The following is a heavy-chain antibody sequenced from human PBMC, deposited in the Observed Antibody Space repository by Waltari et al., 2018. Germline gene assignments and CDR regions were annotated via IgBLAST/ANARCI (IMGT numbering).Heavy chain of an antibody. D-gene: IGHD2-8*01. Sequence: QVQLQESGPGLVKPSGTLSLTCAVSGGSISSSNWWSWVRQPPGKGLEWIGEIYHSGSTNYTPSIKSRVTISVDKSKNQFSLKLSSVTAADTAVYYCARGGDCTNGVCYRALGYWGQGTLVTVSS. CDR2: IYHSGST. V-gene: IGHV4-4*02. CDR1: GGSISSSNW. CDR3: ARGGDCTNGVCYRALGY. J-gene: IGHJ4*02.